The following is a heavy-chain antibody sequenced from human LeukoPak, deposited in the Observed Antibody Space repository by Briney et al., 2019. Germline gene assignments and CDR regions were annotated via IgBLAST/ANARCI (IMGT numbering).Heavy chain of an antibody. CDR2: IYYSGST. CDR1: GGSISSSSYY. D-gene: IGHD5-18*01. V-gene: IGHV4-39*07. CDR3: ARPGGAWIQIWLHWGAFDI. J-gene: IGHJ3*02. Sequence: SETLSLTCTVSGGSISSSSYYWGWIRPPPGKGLEWIGSIYYSGSTNYNQSLSSRVTISVDTSKNQFFLKLSSVTAADPAVYYCARPGGAWIQIWLHWGAFDIWGQGTMVTVSS.